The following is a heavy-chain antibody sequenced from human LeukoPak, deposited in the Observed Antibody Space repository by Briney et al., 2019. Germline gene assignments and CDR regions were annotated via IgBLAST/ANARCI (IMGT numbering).Heavy chain of an antibody. V-gene: IGHV4-34*01. D-gene: IGHD6-19*01. Sequence: SETLSLTCAVYGGSFSGYYWSWIRQPPGKGLEWIGEINHSGSTNYNPSLKSRVTISVDTSKNQFSLKLSSVTAADTAVYYCASTSSGWYGSFDYWGQGTLVTVPS. J-gene: IGHJ4*02. CDR2: INHSGST. CDR3: ASTSSGWYGSFDY. CDR1: GGSFSGYY.